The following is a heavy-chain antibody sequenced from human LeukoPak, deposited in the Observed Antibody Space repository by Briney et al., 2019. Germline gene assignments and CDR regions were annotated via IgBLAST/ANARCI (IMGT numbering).Heavy chain of an antibody. CDR1: GGSISSGGYS. D-gene: IGHD1-26*01. V-gene: IGHV4-30-2*01. CDR3: ARGGWELPLHFDY. Sequence: SQTLSLTCAVSGGSISSGGYSWSWIRQPPGKGLEWIGYIYHSGSTYYNPSLKSRVTISVDRSKNQFSLKLTSVTAANTAVYYCARGGWELPLHFDYWGQGTLVTVSS. CDR2: IYHSGST. J-gene: IGHJ4*02.